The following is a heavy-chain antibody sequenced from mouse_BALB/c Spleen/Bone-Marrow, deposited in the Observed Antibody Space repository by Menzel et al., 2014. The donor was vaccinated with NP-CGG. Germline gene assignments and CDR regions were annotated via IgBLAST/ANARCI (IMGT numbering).Heavy chain of an antibody. Sequence: EVQLVESGPELVKPGASVKMSCKASGYTFTSYVMHWVKQKPGQGLEWIGYINPYNDGTKYNEKFKGKATLSSDKSSSTAYMELSSLSSEDAAVYYGARPRQLGLPYCFDYWGQGTPLTVSS. J-gene: IGHJ2*01. CDR3: ARPRQLGLPYCFDY. CDR2: INPYNDGT. CDR1: GYTFTSYV. V-gene: IGHV1-14*01. D-gene: IGHD3-2*01.